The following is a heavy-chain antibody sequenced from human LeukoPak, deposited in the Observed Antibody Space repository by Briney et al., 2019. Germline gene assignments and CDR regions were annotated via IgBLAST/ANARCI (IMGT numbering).Heavy chain of an antibody. CDR3: ARGCCSSSSVWFDP. J-gene: IGHJ5*02. V-gene: IGHV4-59*12. CDR2: IYYSGST. Sequence: SETLSLTCTVSGGALSNYYWSWIRQPPGKGLEWIGYIYYSGSTNYNPSLKSRVTISVDTSKNQFSLKLSSVTAADTAVYYCARGCCSSSSVWFDPWGQGTLVTVSS. D-gene: IGHD6-6*01. CDR1: GGALSNYY.